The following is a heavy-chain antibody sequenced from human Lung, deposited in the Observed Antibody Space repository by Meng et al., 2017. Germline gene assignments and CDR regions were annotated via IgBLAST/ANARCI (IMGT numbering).Heavy chain of an antibody. CDR3: ARGQKGYFDL. J-gene: IGHJ2*01. CDR1: GGSISSSNYY. CDR2: IYNSGST. V-gene: IGHV4-30-4*01. Sequence: QVQLQEPGPGLVNPSQTLSLTCTVSGGSISSSNYYWSWIRQPPGKGLEWSGHIYNSGSTYYNPSLKSRITISVDTSKNQFSLKLSSVTAADTAAYYCARGQKGYFDLWGRGTLVTVSS.